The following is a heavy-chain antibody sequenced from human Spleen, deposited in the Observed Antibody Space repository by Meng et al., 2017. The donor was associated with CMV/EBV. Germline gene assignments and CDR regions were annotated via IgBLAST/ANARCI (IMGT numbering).Heavy chain of an antibody. Sequence: KLSCAASGFTCSPSAMRWVRQAPGKGLGWVGRIRSKPSGYATAYAASVKGRFTISRDDSKNTAYLQINNLKTEDTAVYHCSRPEPADYWGQGTLVTVSS. J-gene: IGHJ4*02. D-gene: IGHD1-26*01. V-gene: IGHV3-73*01. CDR3: SRPEPADY. CDR1: GFTCSPSA. CDR2: IRSKPSGYAT.